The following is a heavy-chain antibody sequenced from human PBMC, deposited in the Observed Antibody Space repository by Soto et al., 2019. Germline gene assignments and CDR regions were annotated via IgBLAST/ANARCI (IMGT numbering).Heavy chain of an antibody. J-gene: IGHJ5*02. CDR2: IYHSGSA. D-gene: IGHD4-17*01. V-gene: IGHV4-30-2*01. Sequence: QLQLQESGSGLVKPSQTLSLTCAVSVDSISSGGYSWSWIRQPPGKGLERIGYIYHSGSAYYNPSLKSRVTISVDRSKNQFSMKLSSVTAADTAVYCRARFYGDYYNWFDPWGQGTLVTVSS. CDR1: VDSISSGGYS. CDR3: ARFYGDYYNWFDP.